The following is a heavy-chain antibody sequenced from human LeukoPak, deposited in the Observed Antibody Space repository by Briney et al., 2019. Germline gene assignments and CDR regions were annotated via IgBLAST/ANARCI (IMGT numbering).Heavy chain of an antibody. Sequence: SETLSLTCTVSGGSISSSYYYWAWIRQPPGKGLEWIGNIYYSGSTSYNPSLKSRVTISVDTSKNQFSLKLSSVTAADTAVYYCARLSIAAAGPDFDYWGQGTLVTASS. V-gene: IGHV4-39*01. CDR3: ARLSIAAAGPDFDY. CDR2: IYYSGST. D-gene: IGHD6-13*01. CDR1: GGSISSSYYY. J-gene: IGHJ4*02.